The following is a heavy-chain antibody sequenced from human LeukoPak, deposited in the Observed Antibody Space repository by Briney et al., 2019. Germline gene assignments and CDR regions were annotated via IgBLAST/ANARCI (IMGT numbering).Heavy chain of an antibody. J-gene: IGHJ4*02. V-gene: IGHV3-30*04. Sequence: GGSLRLSCAASGFTFSNYAMHWVRQAPGKGLEWVAVISYDGSKKDYADSVKGRFTISRDNSKNTLYLQMNSLRAEDTAVYYCARDQGGNYFNWGQGTLVTVSS. CDR3: ARDQGGNYFN. D-gene: IGHD1-7*01. CDR1: GFTFSNYA. CDR2: ISYDGSKK.